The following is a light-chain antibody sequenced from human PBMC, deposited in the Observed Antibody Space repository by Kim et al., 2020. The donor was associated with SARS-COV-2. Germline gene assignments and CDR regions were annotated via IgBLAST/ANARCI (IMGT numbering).Light chain of an antibody. J-gene: IGKJ2*03. Sequence: DIVMTQSTDSLAVSLGERATLNCKYSQTVLYNSNNKNYLAWYQQKPGQAPKLLIYWASIRESGVSDRFSGSASETDFTLTISSLQAEDVAVYYCQQYYSTPPSFGQGTKLEI. CDR2: WAS. CDR3: QQYYSTPPS. V-gene: IGKV4-1*01. CDR1: QTVLYNSNNKNY.